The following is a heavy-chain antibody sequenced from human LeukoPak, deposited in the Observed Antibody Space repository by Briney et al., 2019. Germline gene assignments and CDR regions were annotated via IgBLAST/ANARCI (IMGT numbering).Heavy chain of an antibody. J-gene: IGHJ4*02. V-gene: IGHV3-23*01. D-gene: IGHD3-9*01. CDR1: GFTFSSYA. Sequence: GGSLRLSCAASGFTFSSYAMSWVRQAPGKGLEWVSAISGSGGSTYCADSVKGRFTISRDNSKNTLYLQMNSLRAEDTAVYYCAKPSTLDILTEYYFDYWGQGTLVTVSS. CDR2: ISGSGGST. CDR3: AKPSTLDILTEYYFDY.